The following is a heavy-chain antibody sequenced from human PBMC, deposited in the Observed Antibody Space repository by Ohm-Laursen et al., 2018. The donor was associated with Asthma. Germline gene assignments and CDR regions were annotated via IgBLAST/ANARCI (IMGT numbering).Heavy chain of an antibody. CDR1: GFTVGSDY. J-gene: IGHJ4*02. CDR3: ATSRRLGY. V-gene: IGHV3-53*01. D-gene: IGHD6-6*01. Sequence: SLRLSCTASGFTVGSDYMTWVRQAPGKGLEWVSAIYSGGTTYYADSVRGRFTISRDNAKNLLFLEMINLRAEDTAVYYCATSRRLGYWGQGTLVTVSS. CDR2: IYSGGTT.